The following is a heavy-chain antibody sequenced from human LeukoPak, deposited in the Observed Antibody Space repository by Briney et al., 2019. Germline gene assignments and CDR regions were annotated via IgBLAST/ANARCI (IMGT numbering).Heavy chain of an antibody. Sequence: SSVKVSCKASGGTFSSYAISWVRQAPGQGLEWMGRIIPIFGIANYAQKFQGRVTITADKSTSTAYMELSSLRSEDTAVYYCAKSPYYYDSSGPYYYYYYGMDVWGQGTTVTVSS. J-gene: IGHJ6*02. D-gene: IGHD3-22*01. V-gene: IGHV1-69*04. CDR2: IIPIFGIA. CDR1: GGTFSSYA. CDR3: AKSPYYYDSSGPYYYYYYGMDV.